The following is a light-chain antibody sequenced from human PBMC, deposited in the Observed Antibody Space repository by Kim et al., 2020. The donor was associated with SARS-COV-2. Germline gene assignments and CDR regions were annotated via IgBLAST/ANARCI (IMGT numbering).Light chain of an antibody. CDR2: DVS. J-gene: IGLJ3*02. V-gene: IGLV2-14*03. CDR1: SSDVGGYNY. CDR3: SSYTSSSTWV. Sequence: QSVLTQPASVSGSPGQSITISCTGTSSDVGGYNYVSWYQQHPGKAPKLMIYDVSNRPSGVSNRFSGSKSGNTVSLTISGLQAEDEADYYCSSYTSSSTWVFGGGTQLTVL.